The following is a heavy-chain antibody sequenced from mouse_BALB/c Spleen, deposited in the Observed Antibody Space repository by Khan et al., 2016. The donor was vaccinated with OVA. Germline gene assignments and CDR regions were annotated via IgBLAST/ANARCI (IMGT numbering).Heavy chain of an antibody. Sequence: QIQLVQSGPELKKPGETVKISCKAPGYTFTNYGMNWVKQAPGKGLKWMGWINTYTGEPTYADDFKGRFAFSLETSANTAYLQINILKNEDTATYFCARSASYWFFDVWGAGTTVTVSS. CDR1: GYTFTNYG. CDR2: INTYTGEP. J-gene: IGHJ1*01. CDR3: ARSASYWFFDV. D-gene: IGHD6-1*01. V-gene: IGHV9-3-1*01.